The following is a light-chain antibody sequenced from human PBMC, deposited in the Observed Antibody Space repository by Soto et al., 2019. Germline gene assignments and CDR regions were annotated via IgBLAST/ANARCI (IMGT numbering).Light chain of an antibody. J-gene: IGKJ2*01. Sequence: EIVLTQSPATLSLSPGERATLSCRASQSVSSYLAWYQQKPGQAPRLLIYDASNRATGIPARFSGSGSGTDFTLTISNLEPEDFAVYYCQQRSSWPFGQGTKLEIK. V-gene: IGKV3-11*01. CDR3: QQRSSWP. CDR1: QSVSSY. CDR2: DAS.